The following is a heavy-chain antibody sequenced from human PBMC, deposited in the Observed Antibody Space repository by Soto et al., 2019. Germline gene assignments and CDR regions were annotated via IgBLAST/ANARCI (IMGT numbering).Heavy chain of an antibody. CDR3: ARHNSGSGSTYFGY. Sequence: QVQLQESGPGLVKPSETLSLTCTVSGGSISSYYWSWIRQPPGKGLEWHGYIYYSGSTNYNPSLKSRVTISVDTSKNQFSLNLNSMTAADTAVYYCARHNSGSGSTYFGYWGQGTLVTVSS. CDR1: GGSISSYY. V-gene: IGHV4-59*08. J-gene: IGHJ4*02. D-gene: IGHD3-10*01. CDR2: IYYSGST.